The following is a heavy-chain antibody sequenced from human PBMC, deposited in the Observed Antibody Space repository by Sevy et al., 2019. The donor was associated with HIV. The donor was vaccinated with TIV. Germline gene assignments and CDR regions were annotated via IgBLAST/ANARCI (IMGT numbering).Heavy chain of an antibody. D-gene: IGHD3-22*01. V-gene: IGHV2-5*02. Sequence: SGPTLVKPTQTLTLTCTFSGFSLITTGVGVGWIRQPPGKALECLALIYWDNDNRYNPSLKSRLTITKDTSKNQVVLTITNMDPVDTATYYCAHRPADSSGYPIFDYWGQGTLVTVSS. CDR3: AHRPADSSGYPIFDY. CDR1: GFSLITTGVG. J-gene: IGHJ4*02. CDR2: IYWDNDN.